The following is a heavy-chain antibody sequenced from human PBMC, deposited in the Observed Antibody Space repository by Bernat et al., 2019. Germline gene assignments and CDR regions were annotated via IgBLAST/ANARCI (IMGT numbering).Heavy chain of an antibody. CDR3: AKGEGREWFTYS. CDR1: GFTFGDCY. Sequence: QVQLVESGGGLVKPGGSLRLSCAASGFTFGDCYMSWIRQAPGKGLEWISSISSSGISTNYADSVKGRFTISRDNAKKSLYLQMNSLRAEDTAVYYCAKGEGREWFTYSWGQGTLVNVSS. CDR2: ISSSGIST. V-gene: IGHV3-11*05. D-gene: IGHD3-3*01. J-gene: IGHJ5*02.